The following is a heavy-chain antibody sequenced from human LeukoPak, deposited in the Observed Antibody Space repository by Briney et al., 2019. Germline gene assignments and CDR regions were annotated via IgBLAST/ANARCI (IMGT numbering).Heavy chain of an antibody. V-gene: IGHV3-11*01. CDR2: ISSSGSNI. Sequence: PGGSLRLSCAASGFTFSDYYMSWIRQAPGKGLEWVSYISSSGSNIYYADSVKGRFTISRDNAKNSLYLQMNSLRAEDAAVYYCARDGGFDFWSGYYYYGMDVWGQGTTVTVSS. J-gene: IGHJ6*02. CDR3: ARDGGFDFWSGYYYYGMDV. CDR1: GFTFSDYY. D-gene: IGHD3-3*01.